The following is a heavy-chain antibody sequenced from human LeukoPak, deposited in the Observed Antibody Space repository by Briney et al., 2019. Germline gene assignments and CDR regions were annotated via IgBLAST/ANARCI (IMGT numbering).Heavy chain of an antibody. V-gene: IGHV3-30*03. CDR2: ISYDGSNK. Sequence: PGGSLRLSCAASGFTFSSYGMHWVRQAPGKGLEWVAVISYDGSNKYYADSVKGRFTISRDNSKNTLYLQMNSLRDEDTAVYYCARTHRVWGQGTLVTVSS. CDR1: GFTFSSYG. J-gene: IGHJ4*02. CDR3: ARTHRV.